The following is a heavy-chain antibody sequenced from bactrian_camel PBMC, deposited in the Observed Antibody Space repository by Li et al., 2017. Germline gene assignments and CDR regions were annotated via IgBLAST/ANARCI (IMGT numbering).Heavy chain of an antibody. Sequence: LVESGGDWVQTGGSLRLSCEVSGFTFITGRLGWFRQRPGKEREGVAKIDSDGSTSYAPSVQGRFTISRDNAENTVYLQMNSLEPEDTAKYYCAATNPRLGVARCGQDTYTYWGQGTQVTVS. D-gene: IGHD3*01. CDR1: GFTFITGR. J-gene: IGHJ4*01. CDR3: AATNPRLGVARCGQDTYTY. CDR2: IDSDGST. V-gene: IGHV3S9*01.